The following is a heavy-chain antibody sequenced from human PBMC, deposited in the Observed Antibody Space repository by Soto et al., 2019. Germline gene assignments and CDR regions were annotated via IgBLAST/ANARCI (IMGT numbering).Heavy chain of an antibody. J-gene: IGHJ4*02. D-gene: IGHD1-26*01. Sequence: PSQTLSLTCAISGDSVSNNRATWNWIRQSPSGGLEWLGRTYYRSKWISDYEMSVKSRISINPDTSKNLISLHLNSVTPEDTAVYYCARDPPDFNSGFDFWGQGTPVTVSS. CDR3: ARDPPDFNSGFDF. V-gene: IGHV6-1*01. CDR1: GDSVSNNRAT. CDR2: TYYRSKWIS.